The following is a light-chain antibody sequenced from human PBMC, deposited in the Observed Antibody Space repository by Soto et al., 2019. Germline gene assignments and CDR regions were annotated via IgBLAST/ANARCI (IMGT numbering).Light chain of an antibody. CDR2: DVS. CDR3: SSYTSSSTLVV. V-gene: IGLV2-14*01. Sequence: QSALTQPASVSGSPGQSSTISCTGTSSDVGGYKYVSWYQQHPGNAPKLMIYDVSNRPSGVSNRFSGSKSGNTASLTISGLQAEDESDSYCSSYTSSSTLVVFGGGTNLTVL. CDR1: SSDVGGYKY. J-gene: IGLJ2*01.